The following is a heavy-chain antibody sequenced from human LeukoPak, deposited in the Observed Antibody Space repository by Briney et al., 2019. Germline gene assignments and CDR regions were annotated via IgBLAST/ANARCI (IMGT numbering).Heavy chain of an antibody. D-gene: IGHD3-22*01. V-gene: IGHV3-30*04. Sequence: GGSLRLSCAASGFTFSSYAMHWVRQAPGKGLEWVAVISYDGSNKYYADSVKGRFTISRDNSKNTLYLQMNSLRAEDTAVYYCAREEDYYDSSGYYSYFQHWGQGTLVTVSS. CDR3: AREEDYYDSSGYYSYFQH. CDR2: ISYDGSNK. J-gene: IGHJ1*01. CDR1: GFTFSSYA.